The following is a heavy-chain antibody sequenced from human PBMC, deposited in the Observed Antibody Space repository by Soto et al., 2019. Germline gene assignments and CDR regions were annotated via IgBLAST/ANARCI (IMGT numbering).Heavy chain of an antibody. D-gene: IGHD6-19*01. V-gene: IGHV3-33*01. CDR2: IWSDGKKE. CDR3: ARARDGGWFHIEV. CDR1: GFPFWHYG. J-gene: IGHJ6*02. Sequence: QVQLVESGGGVVQPGRSLRLSCVGSGFPFWHYGMHWVRQAPGKGLEWVAVIWSDGKKESYADFVKGRFATSRDTLKATLYPQMTSLRAEDTAVYYCARARDGGWFHIEVWGQGTTVTVSS.